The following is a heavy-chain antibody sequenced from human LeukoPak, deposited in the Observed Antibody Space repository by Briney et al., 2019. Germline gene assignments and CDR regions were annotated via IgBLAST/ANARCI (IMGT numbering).Heavy chain of an antibody. Sequence: ASVKVSCKVSGYTLTELSMHWVRQAPGKGLEWMGGFDPEDGETIYAQKFQGRVTMTEDTSTDTAYMELSSLRSEDTAVYYCATLIVVVPAEKSAFDIWGQGTMVTVSS. D-gene: IGHD2-2*01. CDR3: ATLIVVVPAEKSAFDI. V-gene: IGHV1-24*01. J-gene: IGHJ3*02. CDR1: GYTLTELS. CDR2: FDPEDGET.